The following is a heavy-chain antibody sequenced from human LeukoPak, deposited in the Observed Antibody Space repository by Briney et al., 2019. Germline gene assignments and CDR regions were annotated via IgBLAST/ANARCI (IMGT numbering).Heavy chain of an antibody. Sequence: SETLSLTCTVSGGSISSSSYYWGWIRQPLGKGLEWIGSIYYSGSTYYNPSLKSRVTISVDTSKNQFSLTAADTAVYYCARSHPIFRYFDWLLPFDYWGQGTLVTVSS. CDR1: GGSISSSSYY. CDR3: ARSHPIFRYFDWLLPFDY. J-gene: IGHJ4*02. D-gene: IGHD3-9*01. V-gene: IGHV4-39*07. CDR2: IYYSGST.